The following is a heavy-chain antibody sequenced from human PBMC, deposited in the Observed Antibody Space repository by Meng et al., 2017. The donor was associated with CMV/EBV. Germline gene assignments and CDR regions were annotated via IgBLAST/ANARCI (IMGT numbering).Heavy chain of an antibody. V-gene: IGHV3-21*01. Sequence: GGSLKISCAASGFTFSSYSMNWVRQAPGKGLEWVSSISSSSSYIYYADSVKGRFTISRDNAKNSLYLQMNSLRAEDTAVYYCARAAPYYYDKYGMDVWGQGTTVTVSS. CDR1: GFTFSSYS. CDR3: ARAAPYYYDKYGMDV. D-gene: IGHD3-22*01. J-gene: IGHJ6*02. CDR2: ISSSSSYI.